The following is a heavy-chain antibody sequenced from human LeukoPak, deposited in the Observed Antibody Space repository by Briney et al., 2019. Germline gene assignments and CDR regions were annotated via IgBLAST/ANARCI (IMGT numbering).Heavy chain of an antibody. J-gene: IGHJ6*02. CDR2: ISGGGGST. Sequence: PGGSLRLSCAASGFTFSSYAMSWVRQAPGKGLEWVSAISGGGGSTYYADSVKGRFTISRDNAKNSLYLQMNSLRAEDTAVYYCARVEAAAGLSGAYYYYGMDVWGQGTTVTVSS. CDR1: GFTFSSYA. D-gene: IGHD6-13*01. CDR3: ARVEAAAGLSGAYYYYGMDV. V-gene: IGHV3-23*01.